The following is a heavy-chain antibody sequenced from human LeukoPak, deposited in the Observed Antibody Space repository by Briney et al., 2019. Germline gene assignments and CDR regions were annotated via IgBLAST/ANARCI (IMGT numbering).Heavy chain of an antibody. CDR3: TRDFDAASGY. D-gene: IGHD3-9*01. CDR2: INSDGSNT. CDR1: GFTFSSYW. Sequence: GGSPRLSCAASGFTFSSYWMHWVRQGPGKGLVWVSRINSDGSNTYYADSVKGRFTISRDNAENTLYLQMNSLRAEDTAVYYCTRDFDAASGYWGQGTLVTVSS. J-gene: IGHJ4*02. V-gene: IGHV3-74*01.